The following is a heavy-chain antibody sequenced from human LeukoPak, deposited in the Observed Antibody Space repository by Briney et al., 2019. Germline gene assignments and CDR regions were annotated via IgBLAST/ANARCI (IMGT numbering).Heavy chain of an antibody. V-gene: IGHV4-59*01. D-gene: IGHD5-12*01. CDR1: GVSITYYY. CDR3: ARGFDSKSTYFDY. CDR2: IFSSGSP. Sequence: SESLSLTCTVSGVSITYYYWSWIRQPPGKELEWIGHIFSSGSPYYKFSLSSRVTISVDPSKNQFSLRLTSVTAADTAVYYCARGFDSKSTYFDYWGQGTLVTVSS. J-gene: IGHJ4*02.